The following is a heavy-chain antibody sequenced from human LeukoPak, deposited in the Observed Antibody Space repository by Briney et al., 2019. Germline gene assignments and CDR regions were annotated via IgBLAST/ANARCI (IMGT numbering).Heavy chain of an antibody. V-gene: IGHV4-59*11. CDR1: GGSISSHY. CDR3: ARVRGSYSKNWFDP. D-gene: IGHD6-13*01. Sequence: PSETLSLTCTVPGGSISSHYWSWIRQPPGKGLEWIGYIYYSGSTNYNPSLKSRVTISVDTSKNQFSLKLSSVTAADTAVYYCARVRGSYSKNWFDPWGQGTLVTVSS. CDR2: IYYSGST. J-gene: IGHJ5*02.